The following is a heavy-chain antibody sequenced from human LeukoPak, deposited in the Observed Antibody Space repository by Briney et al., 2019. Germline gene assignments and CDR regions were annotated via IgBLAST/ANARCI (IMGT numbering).Heavy chain of an antibody. Sequence: ASVRVSCKASGYTFTSYAMNWVRRAPGQGLEWMGWINTNTGNPTYAQGFTGRFVFSLDTSVSTAYLQISSLKAEDTAVYYCARNIRHYDFWSGYPRPSKYFQHWGQGTLVTVSS. CDR2: INTNTGNP. J-gene: IGHJ1*01. D-gene: IGHD3-3*01. V-gene: IGHV7-4-1*02. CDR1: GYTFTSYA. CDR3: ARNIRHYDFWSGYPRPSKYFQH.